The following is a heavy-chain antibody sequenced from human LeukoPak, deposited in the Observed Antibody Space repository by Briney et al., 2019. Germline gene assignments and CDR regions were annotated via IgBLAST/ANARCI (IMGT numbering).Heavy chain of an antibody. D-gene: IGHD4-17*01. Sequence: GGSLRLSCAASGFTFSSYSMNWVRQAPGKGLEWISYINSSSSIIYYADSVKGRLTISRDNAKNSLYLQMNSLRAEDTAVYYCALRGGFGDYGRFDYWGQGTLVTVSS. CDR3: ALRGGFGDYGRFDY. V-gene: IGHV3-48*01. CDR1: GFTFSSYS. J-gene: IGHJ4*02. CDR2: INSSSSII.